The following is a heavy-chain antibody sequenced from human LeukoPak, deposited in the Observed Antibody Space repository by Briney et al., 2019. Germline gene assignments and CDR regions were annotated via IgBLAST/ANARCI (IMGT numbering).Heavy chain of an antibody. D-gene: IGHD3-10*01. CDR2: ISASSNFI. J-gene: IGHJ4*02. Sequence: GGSLRLSCAASGFTFSTHSMYWVRQAPGKGLEWVSSISASSNFIHYADSVKGRFTISRDNSKNTLYLQMNSLRAEDTAVYYCAKDRVRPDYWGQGTLVTVSS. CDR1: GFTFSTHS. V-gene: IGHV3-21*04. CDR3: AKDRVRPDY.